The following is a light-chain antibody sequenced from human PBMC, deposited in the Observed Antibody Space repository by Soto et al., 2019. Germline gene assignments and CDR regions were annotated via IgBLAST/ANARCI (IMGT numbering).Light chain of an antibody. J-gene: IGKJ1*01. V-gene: IGKV3-20*01. CDR1: QSVSNTF. CDR2: GAS. CDR3: QQSGSRSGWT. Sequence: ENVLTQSPGTLSLSPGERATLSCRAGQSVSNTFLAWYQQKPGQAPRLLIYGASNRATGIPDRFSGSGSGTDFTLTISRLEPEDFAVYYCQQSGSRSGWTFGRGTKVDIK.